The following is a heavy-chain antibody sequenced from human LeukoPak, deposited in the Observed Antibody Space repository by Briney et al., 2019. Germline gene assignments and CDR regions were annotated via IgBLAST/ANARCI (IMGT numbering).Heavy chain of an antibody. CDR1: GYSFTSYW. D-gene: IGHD3-22*01. CDR3: ARGTDCYDSSGSRSAGGFEP. V-gene: IGHV5-51*03. CDR2: MYPGDSDT. J-gene: IGHJ5*02. Sequence: GESLKISCKGSGYSFTSYWIGWLRQMPGRGLEWMGIMYPGDSDTRYSPSFQGQVTISADKSISTASLQWSSLKASDTAMYYCARGTDCYDSSGSRSAGGFEPSGQGTLVTVST.